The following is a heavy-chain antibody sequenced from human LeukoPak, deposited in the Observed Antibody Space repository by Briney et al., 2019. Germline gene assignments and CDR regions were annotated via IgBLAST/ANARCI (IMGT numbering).Heavy chain of an antibody. CDR3: AKEGYCSGGSCYSGWFDP. V-gene: IGHV3-23*01. D-gene: IGHD2-15*01. Sequence: GGSLRLSCAASGFTFSSYAMSWVRQAPGKGLEWVSGISGSGGNTYYADSVKGRFTISGDNSKNTLYLQMNSLRAEDTAVYYCAKEGYCSGGSCYSGWFDPWGQGTLVTVSS. CDR1: GFTFSSYA. J-gene: IGHJ5*02. CDR2: ISGSGGNT.